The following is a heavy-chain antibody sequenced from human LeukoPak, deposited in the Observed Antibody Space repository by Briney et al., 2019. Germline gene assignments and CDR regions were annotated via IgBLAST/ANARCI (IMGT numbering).Heavy chain of an antibody. J-gene: IGHJ4*02. CDR1: GFTFSSYA. D-gene: IGHD3-22*01. CDR3: AKDYYDSSGPPFDY. V-gene: IGHV3-23*01. CDR2: ISGGGGST. Sequence: PGGSLRLSCAASGFTFSSYAMGWVRQAPGKGLQWVSAISGGGGSTYYADSVKGRFTISRDNSKNTLFLQMNSLRAEDTAVYYCAKDYYDSSGPPFDYWGQGTLVTVSS.